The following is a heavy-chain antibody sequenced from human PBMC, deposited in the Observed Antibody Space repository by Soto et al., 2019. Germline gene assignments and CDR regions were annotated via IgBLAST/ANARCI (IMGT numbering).Heavy chain of an antibody. CDR3: AKDHYYDSSGYYSYFDY. CDR1: GFTFSSYG. D-gene: IGHD3-22*01. Sequence: QVQLVESGGGVVQPGRSLRLSCAASGFTFSSYGMHWVRQAPGKGLEWVAVISYDGSNQYYADSVKGRFTISRDNSKNTLYLQMNSLRAEDTAVYYCAKDHYYDSSGYYSYFDYWGQGTLVTVSS. V-gene: IGHV3-30*18. CDR2: ISYDGSNQ. J-gene: IGHJ4*02.